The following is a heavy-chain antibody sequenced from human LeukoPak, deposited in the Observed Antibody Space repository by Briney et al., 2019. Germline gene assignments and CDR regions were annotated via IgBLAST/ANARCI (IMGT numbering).Heavy chain of an antibody. V-gene: IGHV4-34*01. D-gene: IGHD3-10*01. CDR2: INHSGST. CDR3: ARGLHYYGSGSYCDY. CDR1: GGSFSGYY. J-gene: IGHJ4*02. Sequence: ASETLSLTCAVYGGSFSGYYWSWIRQPPGKGLEWIGEINHSGSTNYNPSLKSRVTISVDTSKNQFSLKLSSVTAADTAVYYCARGLHYYGSGSYCDYWGREPWSPSPQ.